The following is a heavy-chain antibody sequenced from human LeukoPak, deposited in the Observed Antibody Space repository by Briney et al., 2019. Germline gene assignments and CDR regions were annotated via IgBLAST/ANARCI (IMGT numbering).Heavy chain of an antibody. CDR1: GGSFSGYY. D-gene: IGHD3-22*01. J-gene: IGHJ4*02. Sequence: PSETLSLTCAVYGGSFSGYYWGWIRQPPGKGLEWIGEINHSGSTNYNPSLKSRVTISVDTSKNQFSLKLSSVTAADTAVYYCASSSGYYSSFGYFDYWGQGTLVTVSS. CDR2: INHSGST. CDR3: ASSSGYYSSFGYFDY. V-gene: IGHV4-34*01.